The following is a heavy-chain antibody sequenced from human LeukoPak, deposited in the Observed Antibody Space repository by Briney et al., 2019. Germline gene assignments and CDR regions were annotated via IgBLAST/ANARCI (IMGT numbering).Heavy chain of an antibody. V-gene: IGHV1-69*13. D-gene: IGHD5-12*01. CDR1: GGTFSSYA. Sequence: SVKVSCKASGGTFSSYAISWVRQAPGQGLEWMGGIIPIFGTANYAQKFQGRVTITADESTSTAYMELSSLRSEDTAVYYCARCIGSGYDFDYWGQGTLVTVSS. J-gene: IGHJ4*02. CDR2: IIPIFGTA. CDR3: ARCIGSGYDFDY.